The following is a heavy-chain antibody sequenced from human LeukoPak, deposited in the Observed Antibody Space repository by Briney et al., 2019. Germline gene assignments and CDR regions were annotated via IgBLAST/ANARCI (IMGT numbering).Heavy chain of an antibody. V-gene: IGHV3-21*01. CDR1: GFTFSTYT. D-gene: IGHD6-19*01. J-gene: IGHJ4*02. CDR2: ITSSSSYI. CDR3: ARVLYSSGWYEGYDY. Sequence: PGGSLRLSXAASGFTFSTYTMDWVRQAPGKGLEWVSSITSSSSYIYYPDSVKGRFTISRDNAKNSLYLQMNSLRAEDTAVYYCARVLYSSGWYEGYDYWGQGTLVTVSS.